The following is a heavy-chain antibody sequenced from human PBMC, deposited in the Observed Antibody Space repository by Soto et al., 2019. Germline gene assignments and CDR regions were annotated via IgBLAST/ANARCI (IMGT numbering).Heavy chain of an antibody. CDR1: GFTFSSHA. V-gene: IGHV3-21*01. Sequence: GGSLRLSCAASGFTFSSHAMNWVRQAPGKGLEWISSIDSSSSFIYYADSVKGRFTISRDNTKDSLYLQMNSLRAEDTAIYYCARGSAFIGLDYWGQGTPVTSPQ. J-gene: IGHJ4*02. D-gene: IGHD1-26*01. CDR3: ARGSAFIGLDY. CDR2: IDSSSSFI.